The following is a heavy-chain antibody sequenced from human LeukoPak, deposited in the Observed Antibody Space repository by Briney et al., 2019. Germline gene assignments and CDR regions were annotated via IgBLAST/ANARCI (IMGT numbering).Heavy chain of an antibody. Sequence: PGGSLRLSCAASGFTFSSYWISWVRQAPGKGLEWVANIKQDGSEKQYVDSVKGRFTISRDNVKNSLYLQMNSLRVEDTAVYYCAKASRGPGETYWGQGTLVTVSS. D-gene: IGHD3-10*01. V-gene: IGHV3-7*01. CDR3: AKASRGPGETY. CDR2: IKQDGSEK. CDR1: GFTFSSYW. J-gene: IGHJ4*02.